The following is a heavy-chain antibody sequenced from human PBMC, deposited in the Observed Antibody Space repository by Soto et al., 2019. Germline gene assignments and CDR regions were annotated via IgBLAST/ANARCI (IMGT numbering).Heavy chain of an antibody. D-gene: IGHD2-21*02. CDR1: GYTFTGYY. CDR2: INPNSGGT. Sequence: ASVKVSCKASGYTFTGYYMHWLRQAPGQGLEWMGWINPNSGGTNYAQKFQGWVTMTRDTSISTAYMELSRLRSDDTAVYYCARGTVVTPLDAFDIWGQGTMVTVSS. CDR3: ARGTVVTPLDAFDI. J-gene: IGHJ3*02. V-gene: IGHV1-2*04.